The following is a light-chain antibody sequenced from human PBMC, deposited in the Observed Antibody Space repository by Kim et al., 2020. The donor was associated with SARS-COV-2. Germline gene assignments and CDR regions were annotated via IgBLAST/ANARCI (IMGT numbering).Light chain of an antibody. Sequence: AAVGDRVTITWRASQGIGSWLAWYQQKPGKVPELLIYAASSLQSGVPSRFSGSGSGTDFTLTINSLQPEDFATYYCQQANSFPRTFGQGTKVDIK. CDR1: QGIGSW. V-gene: IGKV1-12*01. J-gene: IGKJ1*01. CDR2: AAS. CDR3: QQANSFPRT.